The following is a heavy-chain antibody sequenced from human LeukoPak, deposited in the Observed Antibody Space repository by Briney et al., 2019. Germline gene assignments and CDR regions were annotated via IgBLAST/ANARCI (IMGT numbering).Heavy chain of an antibody. Sequence: GGSLRLSCSASGFTFSSYAMHWVRQAPGKGLEYVSAISSNGGSTYYADSVKGRFTISRDNSKHTLYLQMSSLRPEDTAVYYCVKTPLRLGELSPEYFQHWGQGTLVTVSS. D-gene: IGHD3-16*02. CDR3: VKTPLRLGELSPEYFQH. CDR2: ISSNGGST. CDR1: GFTFSSYA. J-gene: IGHJ1*01. V-gene: IGHV3-64D*09.